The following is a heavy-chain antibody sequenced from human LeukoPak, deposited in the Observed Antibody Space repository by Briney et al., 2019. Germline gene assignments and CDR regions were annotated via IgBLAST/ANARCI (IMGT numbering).Heavy chain of an antibody. Sequence: SETLSLTCTPSGRSINRGGDYWSWIRQHPGKGLEWIGHIYHLGSTYYNPSLKSRLSISIETSENQFFLNLSSVTAADTAVYCCARVPMGASDYYYMDVWGKGTTVTVSS. V-gene: IGHV4-31*03. CDR1: GRSINRGGDY. CDR3: ARVPMGASDYYYMDV. CDR2: IYHLGST. J-gene: IGHJ6*03. D-gene: IGHD1-26*01.